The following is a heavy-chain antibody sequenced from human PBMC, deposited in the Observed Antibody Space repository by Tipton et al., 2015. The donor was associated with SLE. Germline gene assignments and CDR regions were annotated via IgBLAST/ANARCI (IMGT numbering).Heavy chain of an antibody. CDR1: GGSISSSSYY. CDR2: IYFTGST. Sequence: TLSLTCTVSGGSISSSSYYWGWIRQPPGKGLEWIGYIYFTGSTNYNPSLKSRVTISVDTSKNQFSLKLSSVTAADTAVYYCARDPSTVTQAFDIWGQGTMVTVSS. J-gene: IGHJ3*02. CDR3: ARDPSTVTQAFDI. V-gene: IGHV4-61*05. D-gene: IGHD4-17*01.